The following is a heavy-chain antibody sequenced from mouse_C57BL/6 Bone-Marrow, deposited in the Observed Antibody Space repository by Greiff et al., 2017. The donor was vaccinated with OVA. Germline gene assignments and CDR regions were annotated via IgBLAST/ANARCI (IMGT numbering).Heavy chain of an antibody. V-gene: IGHV10-3*01. CDR2: IRSKSSNYAT. D-gene: IGHD3-3*01. CDR1: GFTFNTYA. J-gene: IGHJ3*01. CDR3: VREAGAWFAY. Sequence: DVKLVESGGGLVQPKGSLKLSCAASGFTFNTYAMHWVRQAPGKGLEWVARIRSKSSNYATSYTDSVKDRFTISRDDSQSMLYLQMNNLNMEDKAMYYCVREAGAWFAYWGQGTLVTVSA.